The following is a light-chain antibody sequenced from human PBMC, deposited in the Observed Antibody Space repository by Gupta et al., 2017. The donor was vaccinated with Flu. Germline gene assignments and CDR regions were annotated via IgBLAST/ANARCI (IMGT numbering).Light chain of an antibody. CDR3: SSYTRSSTQV. J-gene: IGLJ2*01. CDR1: SSDVGAYDY. V-gene: IGLV2-14*03. Sequence: QSAPTQPASVSGSPGQSITISCTVSSSDVGAYDYVSWYQVHAGRVPRLIIYDVNNRPSGVSNRFSGSKSGNTASLTISGLQAEDEADYYCSSYTRSSTQVFGGGTKVTVL. CDR2: DVN.